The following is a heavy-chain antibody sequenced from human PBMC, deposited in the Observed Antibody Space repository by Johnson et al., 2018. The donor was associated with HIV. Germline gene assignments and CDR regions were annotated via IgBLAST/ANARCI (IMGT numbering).Heavy chain of an antibody. D-gene: IGHD1-26*01. Sequence: QVQLVESGGGLVKPGGSLRLSCAASGFAFSDCYMSWIRQAPGKGLEWISYISSSDSTIYYADSVKGRFTISRDNANNSLYLQMNSLGAEDTAVYYCVRDSERGFDIWGQGTMVTVSS. CDR3: VRDSERGFDI. V-gene: IGHV3-11*04. CDR2: ISSSDSTI. J-gene: IGHJ3*02. CDR1: GFAFSDCY.